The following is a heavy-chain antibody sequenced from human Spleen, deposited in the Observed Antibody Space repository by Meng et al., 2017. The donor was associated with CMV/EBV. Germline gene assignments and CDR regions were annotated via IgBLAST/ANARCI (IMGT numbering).Heavy chain of an antibody. D-gene: IGHD4-23*01. CDR3: ARGTVVTGFDY. V-gene: IGHV5-51*01. Sequence: KVSCKASGYSFANYYIAWVRQMPGKGLEWMGIMYPGDSDTRYSPSFQGQVTISADKSISTAYLQWSSLKASDTAMYYCARGTVVTGFDYWGQGTLVTVSS. CDR2: MYPGDSDT. J-gene: IGHJ4*02. CDR1: GYSFANYY.